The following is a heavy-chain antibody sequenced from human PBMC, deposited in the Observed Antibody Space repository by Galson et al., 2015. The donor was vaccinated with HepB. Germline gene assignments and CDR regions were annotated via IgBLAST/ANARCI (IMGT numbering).Heavy chain of an antibody. CDR1: GFTFSDYY. Sequence: SLRLSCAASGFTFSDYYMSWIRQAPGKGLEWVSYISSSTIYTNYADSVKGRFTVSRDNVKNSMYLQMNSLRAEDTAVYYCARVADSDYGDHSHFDYWGQGTLVTLSS. V-gene: IGHV3-11*06. CDR3: ARVADSDYGDHSHFDY. CDR2: ISSSTIYT. J-gene: IGHJ4*02. D-gene: IGHD4-17*01.